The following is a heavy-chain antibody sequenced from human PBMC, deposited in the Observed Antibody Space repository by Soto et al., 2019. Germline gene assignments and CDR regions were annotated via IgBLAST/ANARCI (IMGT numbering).Heavy chain of an antibody. V-gene: IGHV4-59*01. CDR2: IYYSGST. CDR1: GGSISNYY. J-gene: IGHJ6*02. CDR3: ARDGDGRMTTIPYYYNGMDV. Sequence: PSETLSLTWSVSGGSISNYYWRWIRQPPGKGLEWIGYIYYSGSTNYNPSLKSRVTISVDTSKNQFSLKLSSVTAADTAVYYCARDGDGRMTTIPYYYNGMDVWGPGTTVTVSS. D-gene: IGHD4-4*01.